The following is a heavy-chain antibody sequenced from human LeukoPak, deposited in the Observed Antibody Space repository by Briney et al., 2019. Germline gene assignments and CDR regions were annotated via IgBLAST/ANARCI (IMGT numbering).Heavy chain of an antibody. D-gene: IGHD3-22*01. CDR1: GFSFSSHT. J-gene: IGHJ4*02. Sequence: GGSLRLSCAASGFSFSSHTMNWLRQAPGKGLEWVSVIYSGGSTYYADSVKGRFTISRDNSKNTLYLQMNSLRAEDTAVYYCAGDGSTVGDSSGYYLWGQGTLVTVSS. V-gene: IGHV3-66*01. CDR2: IYSGGST. CDR3: AGDGSTVGDSSGYYL.